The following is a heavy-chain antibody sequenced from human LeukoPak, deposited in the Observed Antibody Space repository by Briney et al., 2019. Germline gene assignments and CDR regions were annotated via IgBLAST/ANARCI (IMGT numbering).Heavy chain of an antibody. CDR3: ARDGYDILTGYYLHSPRTFDY. CDR2: ISSSSSYI. J-gene: IGHJ4*02. V-gene: IGHV3-21*01. Sequence: GGSLRLSCAASGFTFSSYSMNWVRQAPGKGLEWVSSISSSSSYIYYADSVKGRFTISRDNAKNSLYLQMNSLRAEDTAVYYCARDGYDILTGYYLHSPRTFDYWGQGTLVTVSS. D-gene: IGHD3-9*01. CDR1: GFTFSSYS.